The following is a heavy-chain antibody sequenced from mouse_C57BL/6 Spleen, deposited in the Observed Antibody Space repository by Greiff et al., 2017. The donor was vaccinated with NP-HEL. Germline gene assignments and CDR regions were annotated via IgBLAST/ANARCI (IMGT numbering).Heavy chain of an antibody. D-gene: IGHD1-1*01. J-gene: IGHJ1*03. CDR2: FHPYNDDT. V-gene: IGHV1-47*01. Sequence: VQLQQSGAELVKPGASVKMSCKASGYTFTTYPIEWMKQNHGKSLEWIGNFHPYNDDTKYNEKFKGKATLTVEKSFSTVYLELSRLTSDDSAVYYGARGHYGSSWYFDVWGTRTTVTVSS. CDR3: ARGHYGSSWYFDV. CDR1: GYTFTTYP.